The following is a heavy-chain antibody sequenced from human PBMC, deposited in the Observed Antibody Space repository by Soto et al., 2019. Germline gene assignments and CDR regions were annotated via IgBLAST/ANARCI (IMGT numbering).Heavy chain of an antibody. CDR3: AKLVSSGSSMADDAFDI. CDR1: GFTFSSYG. V-gene: IGHV3-30*18. D-gene: IGHD1-26*01. Sequence: GGSLRLSCAASGFTFSSYGMHWVRQAPGKGLEWVAVISYDGSNKYYADSVKGRFTISRDNSKNTLYLQMNSLRAEDTAVYYCAKLVSSGSSMADDAFDIWGQGTMVTVSS. CDR2: ISYDGSNK. J-gene: IGHJ3*02.